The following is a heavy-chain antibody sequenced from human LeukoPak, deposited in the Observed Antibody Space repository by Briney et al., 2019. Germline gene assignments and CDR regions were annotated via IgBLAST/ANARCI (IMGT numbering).Heavy chain of an antibody. D-gene: IGHD3-9*01. J-gene: IGHJ4*02. CDR1: GLTFSRYN. CDR3: AKKRYDILTGPNY. Sequence: GGSLTLSCAASGLTFSRYNMNWVRQAPGKGLEWVSSIGTSSNNIYYTDSVKGRFTISRDNAKNSLYLQMNSLRAEDTAVYYCAKKRYDILTGPNYWGQGTLVTVSS. CDR2: IGTSSNNI. V-gene: IGHV3-21*04.